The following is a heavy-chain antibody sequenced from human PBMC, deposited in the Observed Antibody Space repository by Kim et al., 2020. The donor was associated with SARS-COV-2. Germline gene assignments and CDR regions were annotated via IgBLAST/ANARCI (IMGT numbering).Heavy chain of an antibody. CDR1: GYTFTSYD. J-gene: IGHJ6*02. D-gene: IGHD3-3*01. CDR3: ARGRDDFWSGYYGRPENYYYYGMDV. Sequence: ASVKVSCKASGYTFTSYDINWVRQATGQGLEWMGWMNPNSGNTGYAQKFQGRVTMTRNTSISTAYMELSSLRSEDTAVYYCARGRDDFWSGYYGRPENYYYYGMDVWGQGTTVTVSS. V-gene: IGHV1-8*01. CDR2: MNPNSGNT.